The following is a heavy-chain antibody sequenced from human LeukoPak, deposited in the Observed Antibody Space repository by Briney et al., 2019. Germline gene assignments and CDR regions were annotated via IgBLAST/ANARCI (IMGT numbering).Heavy chain of an antibody. CDR1: GFTFSSYG. CDR2: ISGSGGST. D-gene: IGHD1-26*01. V-gene: IGHV3-23*01. Sequence: GGSLRLSCAASGFTFSSYGMSWVRQAPGKGLEWVSGISGSGGSTYYGDSERGRFTISRDNSKNTLYLQINSLRAEDTAVYFCAKDRVGAMLYFDLWGQGTLVTVSS. J-gene: IGHJ4*02. CDR3: AKDRVGAMLYFDL.